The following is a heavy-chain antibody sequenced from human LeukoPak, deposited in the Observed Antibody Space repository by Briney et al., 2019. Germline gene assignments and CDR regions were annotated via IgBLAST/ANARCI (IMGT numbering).Heavy chain of an antibody. D-gene: IGHD2-2*01. CDR3: AKKGSLVSPGNYFDY. CDR1: GFTFSSYG. CDR2: LDESGSAT. Sequence: PGRSLRLSCAASGFTFSSYGMHWVRQAPGEGLEWVSSLDESGSATYYADSVKGRFTISRDNSKNILYLQMDSLRAEDTAVYYCAKKGSLVSPGNYFDYWGQGTLVTVSS. J-gene: IGHJ4*02. V-gene: IGHV3-23*05.